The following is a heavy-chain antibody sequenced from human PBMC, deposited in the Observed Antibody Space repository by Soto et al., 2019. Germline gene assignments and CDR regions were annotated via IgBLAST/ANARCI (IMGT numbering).Heavy chain of an antibody. CDR1: GGTFSSYA. J-gene: IGHJ6*02. V-gene: IGHV1-69*13. CDR2: IIPIFGTA. Sequence: SSVKVSCKASGGTFSSYAISWVRHAPGQGLEWMGGIIPIFGTANYAQKFQGRVTITADESTSTAYMELSSLRSEDTAVYYCASRAVVPAAIGMDVWGQGTTVTVSS. D-gene: IGHD2-2*02. CDR3: ASRAVVPAAIGMDV.